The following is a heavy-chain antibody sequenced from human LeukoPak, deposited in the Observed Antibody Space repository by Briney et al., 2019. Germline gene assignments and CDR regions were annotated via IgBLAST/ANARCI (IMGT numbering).Heavy chain of an antibody. J-gene: IGHJ4*02. V-gene: IGHV3-49*04. Sequence: GSLRLSCTGSGFTFGYYAMSWVRQAPGKGLEWVGFIRRRGYGGTIEYAASVRGRFTISRDDSKSIAYLQMNSLKAEDTAVYYCARDRTSRGYSYGVDYWGQGTLVTVSS. CDR2: IRRRGYGGTI. CDR3: ARDRTSRGYSYGVDY. CDR1: GFTFGYYA. D-gene: IGHD5-18*01.